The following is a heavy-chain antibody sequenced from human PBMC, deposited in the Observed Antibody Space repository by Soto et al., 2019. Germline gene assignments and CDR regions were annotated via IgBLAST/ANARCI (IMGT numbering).Heavy chain of an antibody. D-gene: IGHD5-18*01. CDR1: GGSISNYY. CDR2: IYSSGST. J-gene: IGHJ4*02. Sequence: SETLSLTCTVSGGSISNYYWNWIRQSPGRGLEWIGYIYSSGSTHYNPSLQNRVTISIDTSKNQVSLKVNSVTAADTAVYYCARDHPHSYGVYYFDYWGQGTPVT. CDR3: ARDHPHSYGVYYFDY. V-gene: IGHV4-59*01.